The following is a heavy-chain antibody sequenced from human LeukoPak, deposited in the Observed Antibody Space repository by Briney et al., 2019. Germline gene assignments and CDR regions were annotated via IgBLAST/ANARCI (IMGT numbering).Heavy chain of an antibody. CDR1: GFTFSSYG. Sequence: GGSLRLSCEASGFTFSSYGMIRVRQAPGKGLEWISFIRSDSTTEYADSVRGRFTITRANAKNSLYLQMNSLRAEDTALYYCARDLRGLDHWGQGTLVTVSS. CDR3: ARDLRGLDH. J-gene: IGHJ4*02. D-gene: IGHD3/OR15-3a*01. V-gene: IGHV3-48*01. CDR2: IRSDSTT.